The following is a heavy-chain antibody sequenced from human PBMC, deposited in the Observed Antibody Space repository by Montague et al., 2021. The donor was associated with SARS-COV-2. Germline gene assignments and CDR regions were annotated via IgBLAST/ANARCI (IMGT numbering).Heavy chain of an antibody. J-gene: IGHJ6*02. Sequence: TLSLTCTVSGASISSGDYYWSWIRQPAGKGLEWIGRIYTSGCTKYNPSLNSRVTILVDTSKNQFSLNLRSVTAADTAVYYCARDKAEYIVVVPAVPLAYGMDVWGQGTTVTVSS. V-gene: IGHV4-61*02. CDR2: IYTSGCT. CDR1: GASISSGDYY. D-gene: IGHD2-2*01. CDR3: ARDKAEYIVVVPAVPLAYGMDV.